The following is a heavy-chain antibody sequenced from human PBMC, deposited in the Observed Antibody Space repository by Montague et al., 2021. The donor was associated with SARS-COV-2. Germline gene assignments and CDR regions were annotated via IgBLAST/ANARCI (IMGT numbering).Heavy chain of an antibody. V-gene: IGHV3-21*01. Sequence: SLRLSCAASGFTFSSYSMNWVRQAPGKGLEWVSSISSSSSYIYYADSVKGRFTISRDNAKNSLYLQMNSLRAEGTAVYYCARDCYGSGACYYYYMDVWGKGTTVTVSS. D-gene: IGHD3-10*01. CDR1: GFTFSSYS. CDR3: ARDCYGSGACYYYYMDV. J-gene: IGHJ6*03. CDR2: ISSSSSYI.